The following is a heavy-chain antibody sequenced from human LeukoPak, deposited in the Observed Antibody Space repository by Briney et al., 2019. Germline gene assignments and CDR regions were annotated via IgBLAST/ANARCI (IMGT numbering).Heavy chain of an antibody. D-gene: IGHD3-10*01. CDR3: ATFGELLYPRGYFDY. CDR1: GYTLTELS. CDR2: FDPEDGET. J-gene: IGHJ4*02. V-gene: IGHV1-24*01. Sequence: ASVKVSCKVSGYTLTELSMHWLRQAPGKGLEWMGGFDPEDGETIYAQKFQGRVTMTEDTSTDAAYMELSSLRSEDTAVYYCATFGELLYPRGYFDYWGQGTLVTVSS.